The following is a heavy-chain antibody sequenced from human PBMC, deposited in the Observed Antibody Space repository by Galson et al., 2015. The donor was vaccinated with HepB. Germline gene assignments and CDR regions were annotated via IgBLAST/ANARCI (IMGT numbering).Heavy chain of an antibody. CDR3: ARVIVGATFYYYGMDV. CDR1: GYY. D-gene: IGHD1-26*01. CDR2: INPNSGGA. V-gene: IGHV1-2*02. J-gene: IGHJ6*02. Sequence: GYYMHWVRQAAGPGVAWMGWINPNSGGANYAQKFHGRVTMARDTRIRPSYIGLCRLRSDDTALYYCARVIVGATFYYYGMDVWGQGTTVTVSS.